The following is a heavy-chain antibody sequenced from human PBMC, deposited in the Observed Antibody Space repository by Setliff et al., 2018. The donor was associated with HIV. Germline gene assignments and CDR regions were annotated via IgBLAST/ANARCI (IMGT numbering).Heavy chain of an antibody. D-gene: IGHD6-25*01. Sequence: SETLSLTCAVYGGSFSGYYWSWIRQPPGKGLEWIGEINHSGVTNYTPSLKSRITISLDTSKNQFSLKLSSVTAADTAVYYCARYSPRGYTLTGPYWGQGTLVTVSS. CDR3: ARYSPRGYTLTGPY. CDR2: INHSGVT. J-gene: IGHJ4*02. CDR1: GGSFSGYY. V-gene: IGHV4-34*01.